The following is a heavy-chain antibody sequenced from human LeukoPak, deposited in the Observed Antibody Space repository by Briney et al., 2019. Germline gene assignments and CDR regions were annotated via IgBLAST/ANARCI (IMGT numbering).Heavy chain of an antibody. Sequence: SQTLSLTCTVSGGSISSGGYYWSWIRQHPGKGLEWIGYIYYSGSTYYNPSLKSRVTISVDTSKNQFSLKLSSVTAAGTAVYYGAGGKDSSSSTPFDYWGQGTLVTVSS. D-gene: IGHD6-6*01. CDR3: AGGKDSSSSTPFDY. CDR1: GGSISSGGYY. CDR2: IYYSGST. J-gene: IGHJ4*02. V-gene: IGHV4-31*03.